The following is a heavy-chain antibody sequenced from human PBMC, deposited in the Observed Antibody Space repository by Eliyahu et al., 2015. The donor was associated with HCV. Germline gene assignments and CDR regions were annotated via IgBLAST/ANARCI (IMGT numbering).Heavy chain of an antibody. Sequence: QVQLVQSGAEVMNPGASVRVSCKASGYTFTSYGISWVRQAPGQGLEWMGWVSSYNGDTNYAQKYQGRVIMTKDTSTSTAYMELRSLKSDDTAVYYCARDCRSTISCYWRWFDPWGQGTLVTVSS. V-gene: IGHV1-18*01. CDR2: VSSYNGDT. D-gene: IGHD2-2*01. J-gene: IGHJ5*02. CDR3: ARDCRSTISCYWRWFDP. CDR1: GYTFTSYG.